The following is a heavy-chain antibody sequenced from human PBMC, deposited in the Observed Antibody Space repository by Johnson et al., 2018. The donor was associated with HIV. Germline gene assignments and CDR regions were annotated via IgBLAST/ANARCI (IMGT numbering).Heavy chain of an antibody. D-gene: IGHD2/OR15-2a*01. J-gene: IGHJ3*02. CDR1: GFTFSDYY. V-gene: IGHV3-11*04. Sequence: QVQLVESGGGLVQPGGSLRLSCAASGFTFSDYYMSWIRQAPGKGLEWVSYISSSGSTIYYADSVKARFTISRDNAKNSVYLQMNNLRAEDTAVYYCARRLSPDSFDIWGQGTMVTVSS. CDR2: ISSSGSTI. CDR3: ARRLSPDSFDI.